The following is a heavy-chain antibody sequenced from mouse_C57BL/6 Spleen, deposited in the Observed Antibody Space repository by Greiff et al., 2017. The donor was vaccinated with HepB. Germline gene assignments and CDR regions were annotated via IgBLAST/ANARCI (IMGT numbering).Heavy chain of an antibody. CDR2: IGPGSGST. CDR3: AREGYYGSSYTWFAY. V-gene: IGHV1-77*01. CDR1: GYTFTDYY. D-gene: IGHD1-1*01. J-gene: IGHJ3*01. Sequence: VQLQQSGAELVKPGASVKISCKASGYTFTDYYINWVKQRPGQGLEWIGKIGPGSGSTYYNEKFKGKATLTADKSSSTAYMQLSSLTSEDSAVYFCAREGYYGSSYTWFAYWGQRTLVTVSA.